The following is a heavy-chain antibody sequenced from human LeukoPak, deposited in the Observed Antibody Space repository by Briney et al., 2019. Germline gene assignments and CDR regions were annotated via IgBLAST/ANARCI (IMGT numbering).Heavy chain of an antibody. CDR2: IRYDGSNK. V-gene: IGHV3-30*02. J-gene: IGHJ4*02. CDR1: GFTFSSYG. Sequence: GGSLRLSCAASGFTFSSYGMHWVRQAPSKGLEWVAFIRYDGSNKYYADSVKGRFTISRDNSKNSLYLQMNSLRAEDTAVYYCARDSREPFDYWGQGTLVTVSS. D-gene: IGHD1-26*01. CDR3: ARDSREPFDY.